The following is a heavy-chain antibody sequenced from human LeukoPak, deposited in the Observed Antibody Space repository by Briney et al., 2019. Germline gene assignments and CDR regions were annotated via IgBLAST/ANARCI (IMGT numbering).Heavy chain of an antibody. CDR1: GYSFTSYW. V-gene: IGHV5-51*01. CDR3: ARQAAAAGNGFDY. Sequence: GESLKISCKGSGYSFTSYWIGWVRQLPGKGLEWMGIIYPGDSDTRYSPSFQGQVTISADKSISTAYLQWSSLKASDTAMYYCARQAAAAGNGFDYWGQGTLVTVSS. D-gene: IGHD6-13*01. CDR2: IYPGDSDT. J-gene: IGHJ4*02.